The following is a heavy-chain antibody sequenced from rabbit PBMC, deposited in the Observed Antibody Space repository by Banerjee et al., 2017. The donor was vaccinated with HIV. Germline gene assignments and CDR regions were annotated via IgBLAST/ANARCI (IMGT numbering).Heavy chain of an antibody. CDR3: ARDLGGSSDL. V-gene: IGHV1S40*01. CDR2: IYTGSGNT. CDR1: GFSFSNNYD. J-gene: IGHJ4*01. Sequence: QSLEESGGDLVKPGASLALTCKASGFSFSNNYDMCWVRQAPGKGLEWIGCIYTGSGNTYYASWAKGRFTISKTSSTTVTLQMTSLTAADTATYFCARDLGGSSDLWGQGTLVTVS. D-gene: IGHD8-1*01.